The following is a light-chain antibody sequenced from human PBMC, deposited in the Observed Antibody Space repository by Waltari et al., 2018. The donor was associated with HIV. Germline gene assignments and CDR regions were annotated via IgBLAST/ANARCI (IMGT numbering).Light chain of an antibody. Sequence: QSVLTQPPSASGTPGQRVTISCSGSSSNIGSNYVYWYQQLPGTAPRLLIYNNNQRPSGVPDRFSGSKSGTSASLAISGLQSEDEADYYCAAWDDSLNGHVLFGGGTKLTVL. CDR1: SSNIGSNY. CDR2: NNN. V-gene: IGLV1-44*01. J-gene: IGLJ2*01. CDR3: AAWDDSLNGHVL.